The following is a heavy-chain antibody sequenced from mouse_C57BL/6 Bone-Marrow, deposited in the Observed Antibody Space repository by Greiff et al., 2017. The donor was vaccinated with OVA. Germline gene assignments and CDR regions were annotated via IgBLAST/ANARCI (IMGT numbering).Heavy chain of an antibody. CDR1: GFTFSDYY. D-gene: IGHD2-1*01. CDR2: INYDGSST. CDR3: ARERIYGNYGGYAMDY. V-gene: IGHV5-16*01. J-gene: IGHJ4*01. Sequence: EVKLMESEGGLVQPGSSMKLSCTASGFTFSDYYMAWVRQVPEKGLEWVANINYDGSSTYYLDSLKSRFIISRDNAKNILYLQMSSLKSEDTATYYCARERIYGNYGGYAMDYWGQGTSVTVSS.